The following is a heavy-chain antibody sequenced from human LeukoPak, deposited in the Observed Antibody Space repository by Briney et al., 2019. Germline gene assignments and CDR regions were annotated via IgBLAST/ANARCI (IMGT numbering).Heavy chain of an antibody. Sequence: GGTLRLSCAASGFTFGMNWVRQAPGKGLEWVSGITGSGGNTYYADSVKGRFTISRDNSKNTMYPQMNSLRAEDTAVYYCAKDLSYIGFGYWGQGTLVTVSS. D-gene: IGHD2-15*01. CDR1: GFTFG. CDR2: ITGSGGNT. J-gene: IGHJ4*02. CDR3: AKDLSYIGFGY. V-gene: IGHV3-23*01.